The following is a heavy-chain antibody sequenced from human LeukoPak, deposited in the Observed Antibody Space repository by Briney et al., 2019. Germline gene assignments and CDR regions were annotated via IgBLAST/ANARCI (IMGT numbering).Heavy chain of an antibody. J-gene: IGHJ4*02. CDR2: ISYDGSNK. CDR3: ARGLIVVVPAAMAY. Sequence: GGSLRLSCAASGFTFSSYAMHWVRQAPGKGLEWVAVISYDGSNKYYADSVKGRFTISRDNSKNTLYLQMNSLRAEDTAVYYCARGLIVVVPAAMAYWGQGTLVTVSS. CDR1: GFTFSSYA. D-gene: IGHD2-2*01. V-gene: IGHV3-30-3*01.